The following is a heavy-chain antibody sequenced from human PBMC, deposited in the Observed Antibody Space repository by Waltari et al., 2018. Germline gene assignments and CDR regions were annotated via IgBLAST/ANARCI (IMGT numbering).Heavy chain of an antibody. D-gene: IGHD1-26*01. J-gene: IGHJ4*02. Sequence: QLQLQESGPGLVKPSETLSLTCTVSGGSISSSSYYWGWIRQPPGKGLEWIGSIYYSGSTYYNPSLKSRVTISVDTSKNQFSLKRSSVTAADTAVYYCARAVGATKPEYFDYWGQGTLVTVSS. CDR3: ARAVGATKPEYFDY. V-gene: IGHV4-39*01. CDR1: GGSISSSSYY. CDR2: IYYSGST.